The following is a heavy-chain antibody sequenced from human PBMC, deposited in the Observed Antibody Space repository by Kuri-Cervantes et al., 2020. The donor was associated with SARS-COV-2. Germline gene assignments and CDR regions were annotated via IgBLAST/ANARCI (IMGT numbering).Heavy chain of an antibody. Sequence: SETLSLTCTVSGGSISSYYWSWIRQPPGKGLEWIGYIYYSGSTNYNPSLKSRVTISVDTSKNQFSLKLSSVTAADTAVYYCAREGSGWYGEDYYHYGMDVWDQGTTVTVSS. V-gene: IGHV4-59*01. CDR2: IYYSGST. D-gene: IGHD6-19*01. CDR1: GGSISSYY. J-gene: IGHJ6*02. CDR3: AREGSGWYGEDYYHYGMDV.